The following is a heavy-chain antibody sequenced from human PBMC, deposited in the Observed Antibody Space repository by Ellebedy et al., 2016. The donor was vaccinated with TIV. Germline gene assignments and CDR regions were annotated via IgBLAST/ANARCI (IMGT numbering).Heavy chain of an antibody. D-gene: IGHD2-21*02. J-gene: IGHJ3*02. Sequence: MPSETLSLTCTFSGGSIRSYYWRWIRQPAGKGLEWIGYIYYSGSTNYNPSLKSRVTISVDTSKNQFSLKLSSVTAADTAVYYCASTAAYCGGDCYPEGAFDIWGQGTMVTVSS. CDR2: IYYSGST. CDR1: GGSIRSYY. V-gene: IGHV4-59*08. CDR3: ASTAAYCGGDCYPEGAFDI.